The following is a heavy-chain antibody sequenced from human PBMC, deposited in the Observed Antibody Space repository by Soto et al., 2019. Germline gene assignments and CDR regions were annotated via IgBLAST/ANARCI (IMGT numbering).Heavy chain of an antibody. CDR3: AKDRRIAASFGVDV. CDR2: ISYDGSNK. CDR1: GFTFSSYG. V-gene: IGHV3-30*18. D-gene: IGHD6-25*01. J-gene: IGHJ6*03. Sequence: SLRLSCAASGFTFSSYGMHWVRQAPGKGLEWVAVISYDGSNKYYADSVKGRFTISRDNSKNTLYLQMNSMRAEDTAVYYCAKDRRIAASFGVDVWGKET.